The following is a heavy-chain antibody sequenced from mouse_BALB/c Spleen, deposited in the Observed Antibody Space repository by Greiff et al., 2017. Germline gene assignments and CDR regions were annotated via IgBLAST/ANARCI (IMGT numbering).Heavy chain of an antibody. D-gene: IGHD1-1*01. V-gene: IGHV5-17*02. CDR3: ARSHGSSLFDY. Sequence: EVHLVESGGGLVQPGGSRKLSCAASGFTFSSFGMHWVRQAPEKGLEWVAYISSGSSTIYYADTVKGRFTISRDNPKNTLFLQMTSLRSEDTAMYYCARSHGSSLFDYWGQGTTLTVSS. CDR2: ISSGSSTI. CDR1: GFTFSSFG. J-gene: IGHJ2*01.